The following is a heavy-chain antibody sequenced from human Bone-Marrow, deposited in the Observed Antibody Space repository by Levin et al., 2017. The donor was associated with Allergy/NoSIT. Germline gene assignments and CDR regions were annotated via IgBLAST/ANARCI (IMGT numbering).Heavy chain of an antibody. J-gene: IGHJ4*02. V-gene: IGHV5-51*01. CDR3: ARRGIVGLWYFDY. D-gene: IGHD1-26*01. CDR2: IYPGDSDT. CDR1: GYSFTSYW. Sequence: GGSLRLSCKGSGYSFTSYWIGWVRQMPGKGLEWMGIIYPGDSDTRYSPSFQGQVTISADKSISTAYLQWSSLKASDTAMYYCARRGIVGLWYFDYWGQGTLVTVSS.